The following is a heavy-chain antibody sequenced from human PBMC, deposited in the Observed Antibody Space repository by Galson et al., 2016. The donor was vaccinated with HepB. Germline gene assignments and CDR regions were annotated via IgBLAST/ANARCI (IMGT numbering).Heavy chain of an antibody. V-gene: IGHV3-53*01. CDR3: AGWTTSTNY. D-gene: IGHD2-2*01. CDR1: GFTVSNSY. CDR2: IYPGGST. J-gene: IGHJ4*02. Sequence: SLRLSCAASGFTVSNSYMTWVRQAPGKGLEWVSVIYPGGSTHFADSVKGRFTMSRDNSKNTLYLHMNSLRAEDAAVYYCAGWTTSTNYWGQGTLVAVSS.